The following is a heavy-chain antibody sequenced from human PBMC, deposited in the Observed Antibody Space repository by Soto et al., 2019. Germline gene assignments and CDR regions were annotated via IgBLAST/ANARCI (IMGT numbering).Heavy chain of an antibody. CDR2: IYSSGNT. D-gene: IGHD1-26*01. V-gene: IGHV4-59*01. CDR1: GGSISSYF. CDR3: AGRLVGLGWAPDY. J-gene: IGHJ4*02. Sequence: SETLSLTCTVSGGSISSYFWSWIRQPPGKGLEWIGYIYSSGNTNSNPSLKSRVTISIDTSKNQFSLTLNSVTAADTAVYYCAGRLVGLGWAPDYWGQGTLVTVSS.